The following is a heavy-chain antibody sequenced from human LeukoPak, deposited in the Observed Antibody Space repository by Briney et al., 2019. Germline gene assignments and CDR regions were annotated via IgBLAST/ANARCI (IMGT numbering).Heavy chain of an antibody. J-gene: IGHJ4*02. CDR1: GYTFTGHY. CDR3: ARRLTTGQDLDY. Sequence: ASVRLPCKASGYTFTGHYMYWVRQAPGQGLEWMGWINPNSGDTNYAQKCQGRVTMTRDTSISTAYMDLNRLTSDDTAVYYCARRLTTGQDLDYWGQGTMLTVSS. V-gene: IGHV1-2*02. D-gene: IGHD3-22*01. CDR2: INPNSGDT.